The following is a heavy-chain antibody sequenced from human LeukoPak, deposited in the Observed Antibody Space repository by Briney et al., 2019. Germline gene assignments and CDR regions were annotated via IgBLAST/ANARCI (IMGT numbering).Heavy chain of an antibody. CDR1: GFAFSSYS. J-gene: IGHJ4*02. CDR2: ISSGSRTI. CDR3: VRESITGHRDFDY. D-gene: IGHD1-20*01. V-gene: IGHV3-48*01. Sequence: PGGPLRLSCAASGFAFSSYSMNWVRQAPGRGLEWISYISSGSRTIYYADSVEGRFTISRDNGKTSLYLLLNSLRADDTAVYFCVRESITGHRDFDYWGQGTLITVSS.